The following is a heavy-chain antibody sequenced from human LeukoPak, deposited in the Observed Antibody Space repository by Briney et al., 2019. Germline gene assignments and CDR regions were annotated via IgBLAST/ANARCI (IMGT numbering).Heavy chain of an antibody. CDR2: MKHSGST. CDR3: ARGVLRYNWFDP. CDR1: GGSFSGYY. D-gene: IGHD3-3*01. Sequence: PSETLSLTCAVYGGSFSGYYWSWIRQPPGKGLEWIGEMKHSGSTNYNPSLKSRVTISVDTSKNQFSLKLSSVTAADTAVYYCARGVLRYNWFDPWGQGTLVTVSS. J-gene: IGHJ5*02. V-gene: IGHV4-34*01.